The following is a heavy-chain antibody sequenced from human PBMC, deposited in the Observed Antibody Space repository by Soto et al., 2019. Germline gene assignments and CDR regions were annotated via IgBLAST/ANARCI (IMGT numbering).Heavy chain of an antibody. Sequence: SETLSLTCTVSGGSISSYYWSWIRQPPGKGLEWIGYIYYSGSTNYNPSLKSRVTISVDTSKNQFSLKLSSVTAADTAVYYCARQRARYSGYCSGGSCARDAFDIWGQGTMVTVSS. D-gene: IGHD2-15*01. CDR1: GGSISSYY. J-gene: IGHJ3*02. CDR2: IYYSGST. V-gene: IGHV4-59*08. CDR3: ARQRARYSGYCSGGSCARDAFDI.